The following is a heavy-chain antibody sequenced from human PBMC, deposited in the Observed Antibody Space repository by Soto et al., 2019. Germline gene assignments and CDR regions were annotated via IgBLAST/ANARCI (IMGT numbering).Heavy chain of an antibody. D-gene: IGHD6-19*01. Sequence: QVQLQQWGAGLLKPSETLSLTCAVYGGSFSGYYWSWIRQPPGKGLEWIGEINHSGSTNYNPSVKSRVTISVDTSKNQFSLKLSSVSAADAAVYYCARVGKQWLVAGWFDPWGQGTLVTVSS. V-gene: IGHV4-34*01. CDR1: GGSFSGYY. CDR2: INHSGST. CDR3: ARVGKQWLVAGWFDP. J-gene: IGHJ5*02.